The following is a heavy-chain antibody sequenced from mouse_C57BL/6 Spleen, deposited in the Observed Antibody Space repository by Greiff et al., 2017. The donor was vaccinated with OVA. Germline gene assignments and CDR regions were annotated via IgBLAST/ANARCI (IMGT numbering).Heavy chain of an antibody. CDR2: IDPETGGT. V-gene: IGHV1-15*01. J-gene: IGHJ4*01. CDR3: TQTAQATAYAMDY. CDR1: GYTFTDYE. Sequence: VKLQESGAELVRPGASVTLSCKASGYTFTDYEMHWVKQTPVHGLEWIGAIDPETGGTAYNQKFKGKAILTADKSSSTAYMELRSLTSEDSAVYYCTQTAQATAYAMDYWGQGTSVTVSS. D-gene: IGHD3-2*02.